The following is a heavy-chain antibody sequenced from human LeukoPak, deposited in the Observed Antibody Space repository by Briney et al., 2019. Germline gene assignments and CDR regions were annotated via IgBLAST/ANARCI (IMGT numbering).Heavy chain of an antibody. V-gene: IGHV3-7*01. Sequence: PGGSLRLSCAASGFTFSSYWMTWVRQAPGKGLEWVANIKQNGNEKNYVDSVEGRFTISRDNAKNSLYLQMNSLRAEDTAVYYCAGELRTFDYWGQGTLVTVSS. CDR3: AGELRTFDY. CDR2: IKQNGNEK. D-gene: IGHD3-16*01. CDR1: GFTFSSYW. J-gene: IGHJ4*02.